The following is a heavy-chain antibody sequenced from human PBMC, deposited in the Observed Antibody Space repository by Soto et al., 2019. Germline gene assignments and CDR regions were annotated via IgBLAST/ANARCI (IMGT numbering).Heavy chain of an antibody. CDR2: IKEDGSVT. CDR1: DFTISPYW. J-gene: IGHJ3*01. V-gene: IGHV3-7*01. Sequence: PGGFLRLSCATSDFTISPYWMTWVRQTPGQGLEFVANIKEDGSVTNYVDSVKGRFTISRDNAKNSLYLQMNSLRAEDTAVYYCGTDQWGGAFDLWGRGTTVTVSS. CDR3: GTDQWGGAFDL. D-gene: IGHD3-10*01.